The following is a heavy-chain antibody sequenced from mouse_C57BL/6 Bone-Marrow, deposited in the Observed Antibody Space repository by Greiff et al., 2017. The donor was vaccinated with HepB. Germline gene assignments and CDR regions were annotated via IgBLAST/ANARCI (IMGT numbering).Heavy chain of an antibody. Sequence: VQLQQPGAELVKPGASVKMSCKASGYSFTSYWITWVKQRPGQGLEWIGDIYPGSGSTNYNEKFKSKATLTVDTSSSTAYMQLSSLTSEDSAVYYCAREDYDGDYYAMDYWGQGTSVTVSS. CDR3: AREDYDGDYYAMDY. V-gene: IGHV1-55*01. CDR2: IYPGSGST. CDR1: GYSFTSYW. D-gene: IGHD2-4*01. J-gene: IGHJ4*01.